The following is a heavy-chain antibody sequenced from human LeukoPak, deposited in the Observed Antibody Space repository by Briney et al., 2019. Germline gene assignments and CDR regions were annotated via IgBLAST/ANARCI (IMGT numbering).Heavy chain of an antibody. CDR2: IYPGDSDT. D-gene: IGHD2-15*01. CDR3: ASHYCSGGSCYFDY. V-gene: IGHV5-51*01. CDR1: GYSLSSYW. Sequence: GESLRISCKGSGYSLSSYWISWVRQMPGKGLEWMGIIYPGDSDTRYSPSFQGQVTISADKSISTAYLQWSSLKASDTAMYYCASHYCSGGSCYFDYWGQGTLVTVSS. J-gene: IGHJ4*02.